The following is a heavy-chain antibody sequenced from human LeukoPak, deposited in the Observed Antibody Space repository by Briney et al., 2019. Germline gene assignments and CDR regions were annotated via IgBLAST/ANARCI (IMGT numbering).Heavy chain of an antibody. CDR3: ARDKYGSGSYYFSWFDP. J-gene: IGHJ5*02. V-gene: IGHV3-21*01. D-gene: IGHD3-10*01. CDR2: ISSSSSYI. CDR1: GFTFSSYS. Sequence: PGGSLRLSCAASGFTFSSYSMNWVRQAPGKGLEWVSSISSSSSYIYYADSVKGRFTISRDNAKNSLYLQMNSLRAEDTAVYYCARDKYGSGSYYFSWFDPWGQGTLVTVSS.